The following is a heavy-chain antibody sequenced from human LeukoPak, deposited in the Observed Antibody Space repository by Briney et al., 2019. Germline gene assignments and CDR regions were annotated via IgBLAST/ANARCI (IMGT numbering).Heavy chain of an antibody. CDR2: IYTSGST. Sequence: PSETLSLTCTVSGGSISSYYWSWIRQPAGKGLEWIGRIYTSGSTNYNPSLKSRVTISVDRSKNQFSLKLSSVTAADTAVYYCARGGRGIAAAGTLFDYWGQGTLVTVSS. CDR3: ARGGRGIAAAGTLFDY. J-gene: IGHJ4*02. CDR1: GGSISSYY. D-gene: IGHD6-13*01. V-gene: IGHV4-4*07.